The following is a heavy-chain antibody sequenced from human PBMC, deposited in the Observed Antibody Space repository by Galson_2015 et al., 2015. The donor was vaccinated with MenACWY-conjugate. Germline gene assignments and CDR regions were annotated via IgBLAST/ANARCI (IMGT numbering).Heavy chain of an antibody. J-gene: IGHJ2*01. D-gene: IGHD5-24*01. CDR3: ARLVRIGDGDQSAQHRYYAL. CDR1: GFIFSGYF. V-gene: IGHV3-11*06. Sequence: SLRLSCAASGFIFSGYFMNWIRQAPGKGLEWISDISNCNTYIEYADSVKGRFTISRDNAQNSLYLQMNSLRADDTAVYYCARLVRIGDGDQSAQHRYYALWGPVSPVTVSS. CDR2: ISNCNTYI.